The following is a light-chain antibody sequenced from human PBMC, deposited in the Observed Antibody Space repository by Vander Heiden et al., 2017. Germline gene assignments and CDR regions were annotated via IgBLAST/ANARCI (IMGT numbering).Light chain of an antibody. CDR1: QSPLYRDGNNY. V-gene: IGKV2-28*01. CDR3: MQPLQTPRT. Sequence: VLTQSPLFLPVTPGESAFISCRSSQSPLYRDGNNYLDWYLQKPGQSPQLLIYLGSTRASGVPERFTGSGSGTDFALKITRVEAEDVGIYYCMQPLQTPRTFGQGTKVEI. J-gene: IGKJ1*01. CDR2: LGS.